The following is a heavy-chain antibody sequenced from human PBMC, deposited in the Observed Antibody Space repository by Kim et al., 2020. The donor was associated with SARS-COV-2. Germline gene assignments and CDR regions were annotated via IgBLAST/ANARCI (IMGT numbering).Heavy chain of an antibody. CDR3: ARRVSYGDYDHEGMDYYYGMDV. Sequence: SVKVSCKASGGTFSSYAISWVRQAPGQGLEWMGGIIPIFGTANYAQKFQGGVTITADESTSTAYMELSSLRSEDTALYYCARRVSYGDYDHEGMDYYYGMDVWGQGTTVTVSS. V-gene: IGHV1-69*13. CDR2: IIPIFGTA. D-gene: IGHD4-17*01. J-gene: IGHJ6*02. CDR1: GGTFSSYA.